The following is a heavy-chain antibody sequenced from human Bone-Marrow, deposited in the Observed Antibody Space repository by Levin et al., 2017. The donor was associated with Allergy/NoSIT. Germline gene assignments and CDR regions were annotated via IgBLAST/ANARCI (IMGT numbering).Heavy chain of an antibody. D-gene: IGHD6-19*01. Sequence: ASETLSLTCTVSGGSISSSSSYWGWIRQPPGMGLEWIGSTFYSGRTYYNRSLKSRVAISVDTSKNQFSLKLNVVTAADTAVYYCARDGIVVAGSDYWGQGTQVIVSS. CDR1: GGSISSSSSY. CDR3: ARDGIVVAGSDY. V-gene: IGHV4-39*07. J-gene: IGHJ4*02. CDR2: TFYSGRT.